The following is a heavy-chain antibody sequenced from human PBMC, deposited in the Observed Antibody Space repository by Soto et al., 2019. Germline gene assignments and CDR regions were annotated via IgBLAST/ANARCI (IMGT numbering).Heavy chain of an antibody. CDR1: GGSINSFY. J-gene: IGHJ4*02. D-gene: IGHD3-10*01. Sequence: PSETLSLTCTVSGGSINSFYWSWIRQSPGKGLERIGYIYYTGSTVYNPSLKRRTTISLDTSKNQFSLNLTSVTAADTAVYYCERVRYDSGSYLHAFDYWGQGTLVTVS. CDR3: ERVRYDSGSYLHAFDY. V-gene: IGHV4-59*01. CDR2: IYYTGST.